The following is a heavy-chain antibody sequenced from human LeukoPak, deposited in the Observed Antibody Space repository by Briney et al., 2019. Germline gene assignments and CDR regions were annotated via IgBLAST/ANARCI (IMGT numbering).Heavy chain of an antibody. CDR3: ARDEGDSWLGFGANWFDP. J-gene: IGHJ5*02. CDR1: GYTFTSYG. Sequence: ASVKVSCKASGYTFTSYGISWVRQAPGQGLEWMGWISAYNGNTNYAQKLQGRVTMTTDTSTSTAYMELRSLRSDDTAVYYCARDEGDSWLGFGANWFDPWGRGTLVTVSS. V-gene: IGHV1-18*01. CDR2: ISAYNGNT. D-gene: IGHD6-19*01.